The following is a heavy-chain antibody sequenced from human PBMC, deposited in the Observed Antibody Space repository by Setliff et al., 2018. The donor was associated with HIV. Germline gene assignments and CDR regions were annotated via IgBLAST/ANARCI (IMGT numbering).Heavy chain of an antibody. J-gene: IGHJ3*02. CDR2: NNPNSGGT. D-gene: IGHD3-10*01. CDR1: GYSLANYA. Sequence: ASVKVSCKASGYSLANYAISWVRQAPGQGLEWMGWNNPNSGGTNYAQKFQGRVTMTRDTSISTAYMELSRLRSDDTAVYYCARDRGGYGSGPGDAFDIWGQGTMVTVSS. V-gene: IGHV1-2*02. CDR3: ARDRGGYGSGPGDAFDI.